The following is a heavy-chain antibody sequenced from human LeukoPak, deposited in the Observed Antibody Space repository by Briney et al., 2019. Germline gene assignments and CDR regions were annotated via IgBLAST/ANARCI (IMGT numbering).Heavy chain of an antibody. CDR2: ISYGGSNK. D-gene: IGHD3-22*01. J-gene: IGHJ4*02. CDR1: GFTFSSYA. CDR3: ARDARTVGITMIVVGFDY. Sequence: RSLRLSCAASGFTFSSYAMYWVRQSPGKGLGWVGVISYGGSNKYYADFVKGRFTISRDNSKNTLYLQMNSLRAEDTAVYYCARDARTVGITMIVVGFDYWGQGTLVTVSS. V-gene: IGHV3-30*04.